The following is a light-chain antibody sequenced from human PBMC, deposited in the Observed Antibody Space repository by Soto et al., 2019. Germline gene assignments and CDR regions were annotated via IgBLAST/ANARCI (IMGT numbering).Light chain of an antibody. V-gene: IGKV1-5*01. J-gene: IGKJ1*01. Sequence: DIQMTQSPSTMSASVGARVTITCRASQSITRKLAWYKQKPGKAPELLIYDASTLQSGVPSRFGGSGSGTEFTLTISSLHPDDFATYYCQQYSRYWTFGQGTKVEIK. CDR2: DAS. CDR1: QSITRK. CDR3: QQYSRYWT.